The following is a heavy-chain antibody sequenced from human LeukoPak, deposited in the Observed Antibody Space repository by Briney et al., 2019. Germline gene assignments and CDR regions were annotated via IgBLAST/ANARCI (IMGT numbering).Heavy chain of an antibody. CDR1: GYTFTSYG. Sequence: GASVKVSCKASGYTFTSYGISGVRQAPGQGLEWMGWISAYNGNTDYAQKLQGRVTMTTDTSTSTAYMELRSLRSGDTAVYYCATFDTAMVGYWGQGTLVTVSS. CDR2: ISAYNGNT. J-gene: IGHJ4*02. D-gene: IGHD5-18*01. CDR3: ATFDTAMVGY. V-gene: IGHV1-18*04.